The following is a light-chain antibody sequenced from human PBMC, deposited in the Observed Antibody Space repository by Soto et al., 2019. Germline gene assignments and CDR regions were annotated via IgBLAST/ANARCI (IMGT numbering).Light chain of an antibody. Sequence: EIVMTQSPATLSASPGERATLSCRASENVYTNLAWYQQKPGQAPRLLIYVTSIRATGMSARFSGSGSGTEFTLTISSLQSDDSAVYYRQQYHKWPLTFGGGPKVDIK. J-gene: IGKJ4*01. CDR3: QQYHKWPLT. CDR1: ENVYTN. CDR2: VTS. V-gene: IGKV3-15*01.